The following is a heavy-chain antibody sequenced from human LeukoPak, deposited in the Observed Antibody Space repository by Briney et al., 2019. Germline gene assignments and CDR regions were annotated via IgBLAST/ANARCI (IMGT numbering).Heavy chain of an antibody. D-gene: IGHD3-22*01. CDR1: GGSISSSSDY. CDR2: IYYSRST. CDR3: ARDGYYDSSGYHDY. Sequence: PSETLSLTCTVSGGSISSSSDYWGWIRQPPGKGLEWIGSIYYSRSTYYNPSLKSRVTISVDTSKNQFSLKLSSVTAADTAVYYCARDGYYDSSGYHDYWGQGTLVTVSS. J-gene: IGHJ4*02. V-gene: IGHV4-39*07.